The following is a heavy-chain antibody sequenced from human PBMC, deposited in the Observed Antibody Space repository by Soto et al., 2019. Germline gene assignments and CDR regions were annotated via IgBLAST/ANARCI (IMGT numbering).Heavy chain of an antibody. CDR3: ARPGIAVAGTTWFDP. CDR1: GFTSSTSA. V-gene: IGHV3-23*01. Sequence: EVQLLESGGGLVQPGGSLRLSCAASGFTSSTSAINWFRQAPGKGLEWVSGTGGGRTYYADSVKGRFTISRDDSKNTLHLQMNSLRAEDTAVYYCARPGIAVAGTTWFDPWGQGTLVTVSS. D-gene: IGHD6-19*01. CDR2: TGGGRT. J-gene: IGHJ5*02.